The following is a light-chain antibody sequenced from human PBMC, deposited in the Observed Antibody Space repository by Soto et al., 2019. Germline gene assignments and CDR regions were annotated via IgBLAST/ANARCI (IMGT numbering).Light chain of an antibody. CDR3: QQYNSYSEA. Sequence: GDRVTPSCRASQSISSWLAWYQQKPGKAPKPLIYDASSLESGVPSRFSGSGSGTEFTFSITSLQPEDFGTYYCQQYNSYSEAFGQGTKVDIK. CDR2: DAS. CDR1: QSISSW. J-gene: IGKJ1*01. V-gene: IGKV1-5*01.